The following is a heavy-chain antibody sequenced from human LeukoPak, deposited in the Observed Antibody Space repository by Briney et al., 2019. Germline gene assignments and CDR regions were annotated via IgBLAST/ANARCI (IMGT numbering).Heavy chain of an antibody. J-gene: IGHJ4*02. V-gene: IGHV3-23*01. CDR1: GFTFSSYV. CDR3: ARAVWELPLDY. CDR2: NSGSGGST. Sequence: PGGSLRLSCAASGFTFSSYVMSWVRQAPGKGLEWVSGNSGSGGSTYYADSVKGRFTISRDNSKNTLYLQMNSLRAEDTAVYYCARAVWELPLDYWGQGTLVTVSS. D-gene: IGHD1-26*01.